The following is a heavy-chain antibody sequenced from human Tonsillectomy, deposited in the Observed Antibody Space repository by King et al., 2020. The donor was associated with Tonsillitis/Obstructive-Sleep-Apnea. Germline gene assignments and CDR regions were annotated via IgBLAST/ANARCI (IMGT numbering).Heavy chain of an antibody. V-gene: IGHV4-59*01. CDR3: ARVRYSSGWYSFVY. D-gene: IGHD6-19*01. CDR2: IYYSGST. CDR1: GGSISSYY. Sequence: QLQESGPGLVKPSETLSLTCTVSGGSISSYYWSWIRQPPGKGLEWIGYIYYSGSTNYNPSLKSRVTISVDTSKNQFSLKLSSVTAAETAVYYCARVRYSSGWYSFVYWGQGTLVTVSS. J-gene: IGHJ4*02.